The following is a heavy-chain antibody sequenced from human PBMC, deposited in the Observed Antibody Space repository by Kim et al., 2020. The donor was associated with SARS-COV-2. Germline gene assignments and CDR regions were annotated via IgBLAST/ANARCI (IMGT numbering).Heavy chain of an antibody. Sequence: QKFQGRVTMTRNTSISTAYMELSSLRSEDTAVYYCARGRDSWYGGNWFDPWGQGTLVTVSS. J-gene: IGHJ5*02. CDR3: ARGRDSWYGGNWFDP. V-gene: IGHV1-8*01. D-gene: IGHD6-13*01.